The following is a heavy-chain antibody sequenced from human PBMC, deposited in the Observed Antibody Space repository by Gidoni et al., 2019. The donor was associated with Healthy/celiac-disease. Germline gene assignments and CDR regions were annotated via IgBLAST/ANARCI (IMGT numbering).Heavy chain of an antibody. V-gene: IGHV3-33*01. D-gene: IGHD4-17*01. CDR2: IWYDGSNK. J-gene: IGHJ6*02. CDR1: GFTFSSYG. Sequence: QVQLVESGGGVVQPGRSLDLSCAAAGFTFSSYGLHWVRQAPGKGLEWVEVIWYDGSNKYYADSVKCRFTISRDNSKNTLYLQMNSLRAEDTAVYYCARGDYGDYPIYYYYGMDVWGQGTTVTVSS. CDR3: ARGDYGDYPIYYYYGMDV.